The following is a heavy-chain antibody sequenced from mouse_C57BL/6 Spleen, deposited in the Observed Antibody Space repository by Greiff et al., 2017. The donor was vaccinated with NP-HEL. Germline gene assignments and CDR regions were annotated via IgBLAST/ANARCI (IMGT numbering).Heavy chain of an antibody. D-gene: IGHD1-1*01. V-gene: IGHV1-81*01. CDR2: IYPRSGNT. CDR3: ARGTYYYGSSWFAY. CDR1: GYTFTSYG. J-gene: IGHJ3*01. Sequence: QVQLKQSGAELARPGASVKLSCKASGYTFTSYGISWVKQRTGQGLEWIGEIYPRSGNTYYNEKFKGKATLTADKSSSTAYMELRSLTSEDSAVYYCARGTYYYGSSWFAYWGQGTLVTVSA.